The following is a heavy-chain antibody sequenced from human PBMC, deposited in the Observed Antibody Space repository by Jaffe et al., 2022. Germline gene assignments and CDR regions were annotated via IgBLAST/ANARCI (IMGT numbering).Heavy chain of an antibody. D-gene: IGHD3-10*01. Sequence: QVQLQESGPGLVKPSQTLSLTCTVSGGSISSGSYYWSWIRQPAGKGLEWIGRIYTSGSTNYNPSLKSRVTISVDTSKNQFSLKLSSVTAADTAVYYCARDGGSYYYGSGTQFDYWGQGTLVTVSS. CDR2: IYTSGST. CDR1: GGSISSGSYY. CDR3: ARDGGSYYYGSGTQFDY. J-gene: IGHJ4*02. V-gene: IGHV4-61*02.